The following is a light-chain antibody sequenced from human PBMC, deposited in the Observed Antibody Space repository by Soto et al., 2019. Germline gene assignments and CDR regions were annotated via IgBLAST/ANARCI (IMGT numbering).Light chain of an antibody. J-gene: IGKJ1*01. CDR2: QAS. CDR3: QQHNTYTRT. Sequence: DIQMTQSPPTLSASIGDRVTITCRASQSISGWLAWYQQKPGKAPNLLIYQASTLESGVPSRFSGSGSGTEFTLTISSLQPDDFATYHCQQHNTYTRTIGQGTKVDI. V-gene: IGKV1-5*03. CDR1: QSISGW.